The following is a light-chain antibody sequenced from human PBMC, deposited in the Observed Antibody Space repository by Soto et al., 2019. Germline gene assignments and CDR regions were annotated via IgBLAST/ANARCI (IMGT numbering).Light chain of an antibody. V-gene: IGLV3-21*02. J-gene: IGLJ1*01. Sequence: SYELTQTPSVSVAPGQTASITCGGNSIGSKNVHSYQQKPGQAPVLVVHDDKDRPSGIPERFSGSNSGNTATLTISRVEAGDEADYYCQVWDDGSEHPDVLGTGTKLTVL. CDR3: QVWDDGSEHPDV. CDR2: DDK. CDR1: SIGSKN.